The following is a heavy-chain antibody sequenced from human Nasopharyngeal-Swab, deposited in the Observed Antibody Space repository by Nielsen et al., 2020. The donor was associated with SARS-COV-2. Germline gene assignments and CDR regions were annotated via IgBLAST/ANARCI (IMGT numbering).Heavy chain of an antibody. Sequence: ASVKVSCKASGDTFTGYYMHWVRQAPGQGLEWMGWINPNSGGTNYAQKFQGRVTMTRDTSISTAYMELSRLRSDDTAVYYCARESIAAAGRDFDYWGQGTLVTVSS. J-gene: IGHJ4*02. V-gene: IGHV1-2*02. CDR2: INPNSGGT. D-gene: IGHD6-13*01. CDR3: ARESIAAAGRDFDY. CDR1: GDTFTGYY.